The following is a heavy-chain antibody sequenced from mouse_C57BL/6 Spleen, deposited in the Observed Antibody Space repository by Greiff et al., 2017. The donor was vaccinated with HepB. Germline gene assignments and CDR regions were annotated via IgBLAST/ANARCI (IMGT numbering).Heavy chain of an antibody. Sequence: QVQLQQSGAELVRPGASVKLSCKASGYTFTDYYINWVKQRPGQGLEWIARIYPGSGNTYYNEKFKGKATLTAEKSSSTAYMQLSSLTSEDSAVYFCARFGYYPYAMDYWGQGTSVTVSS. V-gene: IGHV1-76*01. CDR1: GYTFTDYY. D-gene: IGHD2-3*01. CDR2: IYPGSGNT. CDR3: ARFGYYPYAMDY. J-gene: IGHJ4*01.